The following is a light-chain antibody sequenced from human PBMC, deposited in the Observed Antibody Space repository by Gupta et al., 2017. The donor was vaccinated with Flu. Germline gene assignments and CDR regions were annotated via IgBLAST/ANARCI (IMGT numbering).Light chain of an antibody. Sequence: EIVLTQSPGTLSLSPGEAATLSCRASQSVGNRYLAWYQQKPGQAPRLLIYGASTRAPGIPDRVSGSGSGADFTLTISRLEPEDFAVYYCQQDGSSPLTFGGGTKVEIK. V-gene: IGKV3-20*01. CDR2: GAS. CDR3: QQDGSSPLT. CDR1: QSVGNRY. J-gene: IGKJ4*01.